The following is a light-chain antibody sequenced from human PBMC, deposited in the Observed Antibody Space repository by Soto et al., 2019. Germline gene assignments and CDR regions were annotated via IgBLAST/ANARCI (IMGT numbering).Light chain of an antibody. CDR1: SSDVGAYDY. Sequence: QSVLTQPPSASGSPGQSVTISCTGTSSDVGAYDYVSWYQQYPGKVPKLIIYEVSKRPSGVPDRFSGSKSGNTASLTVSGLQAEDEADYYCISCADTAYVFGTGTKVTVL. CDR3: ISCADTAYV. CDR2: EVS. J-gene: IGLJ1*01. V-gene: IGLV2-8*01.